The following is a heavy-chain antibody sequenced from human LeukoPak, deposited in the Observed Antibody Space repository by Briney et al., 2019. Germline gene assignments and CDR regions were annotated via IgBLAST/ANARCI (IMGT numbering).Heavy chain of an antibody. Sequence: PGGSLRLSCAASGFTFNGSAMHWVRQASGKGLEWVGRIRSKANSYATAYAASVKGRFTASRDDSKNTAYLQMNSLKTEDTAVYYCTKRLSSGGNCYFDYWGQGTLVTVSS. CDR3: TKRLSSGGNCYFDY. CDR1: GFTFNGSA. V-gene: IGHV3-73*01. J-gene: IGHJ4*02. CDR2: IRSKANSYAT. D-gene: IGHD2-15*01.